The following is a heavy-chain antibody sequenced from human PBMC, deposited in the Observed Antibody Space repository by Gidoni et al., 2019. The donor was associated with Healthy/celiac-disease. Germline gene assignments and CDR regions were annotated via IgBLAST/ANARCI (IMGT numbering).Heavy chain of an antibody. CDR2: IYYSGST. V-gene: IGHV4-39*01. D-gene: IGHD3-10*01. CDR3: ARLEWPEELLSFAFDY. J-gene: IGHJ4*02. CDR1: GGSISSSSYY. Sequence: QLQLQESGPGLVKPSETLSLTCTVSGGSISSSSYYWGWIRQPPGKGLEWIGSIYYSGSTYYNPSLKSRVTISVDTSKNQFSLKLSSVTAADTAVYYCARLEWPEELLSFAFDYWGQGTLVTVSS.